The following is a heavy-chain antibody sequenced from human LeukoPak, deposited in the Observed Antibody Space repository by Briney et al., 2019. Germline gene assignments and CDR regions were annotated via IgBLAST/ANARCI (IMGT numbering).Heavy chain of an antibody. CDR1: GFTFSSYG. J-gene: IGHJ4*02. CDR2: IRYDGSNK. CDR3: AKGGPYGDYSGDY. V-gene: IGHV3-30*02. D-gene: IGHD4-17*01. Sequence: TGGSLRLSCAASGFTFSSYGMHWVRQAPGKGLEWVAFIRYDGSNKYYADSVKGRFTISRDNSKNTLYLQMNSLRAEDTAVYYCAKGGPYGDYSGDYWGQGTLVTVSS.